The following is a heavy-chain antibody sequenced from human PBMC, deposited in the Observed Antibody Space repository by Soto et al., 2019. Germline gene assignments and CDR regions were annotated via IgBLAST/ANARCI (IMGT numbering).Heavy chain of an antibody. D-gene: IGHD3-9*01. CDR1: GFSLSTSGRC. J-gene: IGHJ4*02. Sequence: SGPTLVNPTQTLTLTCNFSGFSLSTSGRCVSWIRQPPGKALEWLARIDWDDDKYYSTSLKTRLTISKDTSKNQVVLTMTNMDPVDTATYYCARMGQYYDILTGYWSGYYFDYWAQGTLVTVSS. V-gene: IGHV2-70*11. CDR3: ARMGQYYDILTGYWSGYYFDY. CDR2: IDWDDDK.